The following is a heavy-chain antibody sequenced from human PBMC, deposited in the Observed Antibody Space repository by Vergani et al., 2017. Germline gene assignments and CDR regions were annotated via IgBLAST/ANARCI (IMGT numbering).Heavy chain of an antibody. CDR3: VRSLGGVDMTGYTFDY. V-gene: IGHV4-38-2*02. D-gene: IGHD3-9*01. CDR1: GFSIGYGYY. J-gene: IGHJ4*02. Sequence: QVQLHESGPELVKPAETLSLICSVSGFSIGYGYYWGWIRQPPGKGLQWIGSIIQSGTTYHNPSLKSRATLLIDTSKNQFSLKLTSVTAADSAFYYCVRSLGGVDMTGYTFDYWRRGGLVSVSS. CDR2: IIQSGTT.